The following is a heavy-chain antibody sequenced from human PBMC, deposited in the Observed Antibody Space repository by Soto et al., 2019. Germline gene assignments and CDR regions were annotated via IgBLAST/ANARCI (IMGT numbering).Heavy chain of an antibody. J-gene: IGHJ6*02. CDR3: AREGDVAYYYSGMDV. D-gene: IGHD3-16*01. CDR1: GYTFTSYG. Sequence: QVHLVQSGAEVKKPGASVKVSCKTSGYTFTSYGISWVRQAPGQGLEWLGWISGYDGRTNLAQKVQDRVTTTTDTTXXTVYMEQRSLRSDDTAVYYCAREGDVAYYYSGMDVWGRGTTVTVSS. CDR2: ISGYDGRT. V-gene: IGHV1-18*01.